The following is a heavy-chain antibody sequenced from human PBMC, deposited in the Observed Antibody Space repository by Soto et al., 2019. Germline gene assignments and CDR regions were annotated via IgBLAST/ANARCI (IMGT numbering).Heavy chain of an antibody. CDR3: AGGMAGLDV. V-gene: IGHV3-74*01. Sequence: EVQLVESGGGLVQPGGSLRLSCAASGLSFNIYWMHWVRQVPGKGLVWLARINSDGSHTIYVDSVKGRFTISRVNAKNTVCLQMDRPRDEDTCVYYCAGGMAGLDVWGQGPTVTVSS. J-gene: IGHJ6*02. CDR1: GLSFNIYW. CDR2: INSDGSHT.